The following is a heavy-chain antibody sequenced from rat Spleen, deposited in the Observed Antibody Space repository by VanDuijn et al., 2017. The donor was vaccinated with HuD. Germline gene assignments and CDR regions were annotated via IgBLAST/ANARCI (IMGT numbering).Heavy chain of an antibody. J-gene: IGHJ2*01. Sequence: EVQLVESGGGLVQPGRSLKLSCAASGFSFSSNWLNWIRQAPGKGLEWVASISNIDDTYYSDSVKGRFSISRDNAKSTLYLQMNSLRSEDTATYYCSPLPGYNLDHWGQGVMVTASS. D-gene: IGHD1-4*01. CDR2: ISNIDDT. V-gene: IGHV5-31*01. CDR3: SPLPGYNLDH. CDR1: GFSFSSNW.